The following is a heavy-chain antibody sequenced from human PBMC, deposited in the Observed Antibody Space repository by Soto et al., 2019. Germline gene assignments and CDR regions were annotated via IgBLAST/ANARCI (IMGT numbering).Heavy chain of an antibody. J-gene: IGHJ4*02. CDR2: MNPNSGNT. CDR1: GYTFTSYD. V-gene: IGHV1-8*01. D-gene: IGHD2-2*01. Sequence: QVQLVQSGAEVKKPGASVKVSCKASGYTFTSYDINWVRQATGQGLEWMGWMNPNSGNTGYAQKFQGRVTMTRNTSISTAYMELSSLRSEDTAVYYCATGSIGHWKYQLPYWGQGALVTVSS. CDR3: ATGSIGHWKYQLPY.